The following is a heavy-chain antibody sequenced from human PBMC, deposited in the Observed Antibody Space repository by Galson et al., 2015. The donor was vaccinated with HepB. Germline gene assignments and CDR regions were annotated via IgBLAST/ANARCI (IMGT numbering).Heavy chain of an antibody. V-gene: IGHV3-64D*06. CDR2: ISSNGGST. Sequence: SLRLSCAASGFTFSSYSMNWVRQAPGKGLEYVSAISSNGGSTYYADSVKGRFTISRDNSKNTLYLQMSSLRAEDTAVYYCAPGIAAAGTGDYWGQGTLVTVSS. D-gene: IGHD6-13*01. J-gene: IGHJ4*02. CDR1: GFTFSSYS. CDR3: APGIAAAGTGDY.